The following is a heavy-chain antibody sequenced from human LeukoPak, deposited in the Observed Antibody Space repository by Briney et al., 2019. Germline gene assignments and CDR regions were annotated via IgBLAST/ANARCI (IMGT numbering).Heavy chain of an antibody. D-gene: IGHD3-16*01. CDR2: MNPNSGNT. Sequence: ASVKVSCTASGYTFTSYDINWVRQATGQGLEWMGWMNPNSGNTGYAQKFQGRVTMTRNTSISTAYMELSSLRSEDTAVYYCARGLQMITFGGEYYYMDVWGKGTTVTISS. V-gene: IGHV1-8*01. CDR3: ARGLQMITFGGEYYYMDV. J-gene: IGHJ6*03. CDR1: GYTFTSYD.